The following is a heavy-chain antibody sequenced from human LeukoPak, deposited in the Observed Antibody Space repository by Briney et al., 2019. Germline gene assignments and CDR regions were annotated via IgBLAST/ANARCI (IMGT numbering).Heavy chain of an antibody. CDR3: ARIPEEADYHGMDV. V-gene: IGHV3-30*04. CDR2: ISYDGANK. J-gene: IGHJ6*04. CDR1: GFTLSSYA. D-gene: IGHD1-14*01. Sequence: GGSLRLSCAASGFTLSSYAMHWVRQAPGKGLEWVAVISYDGANKYYADSVKGRFTISRDISKNTLYLPMNSLRGEDTAVYYCARIPEEADYHGMDVWGKGTTVTVSS.